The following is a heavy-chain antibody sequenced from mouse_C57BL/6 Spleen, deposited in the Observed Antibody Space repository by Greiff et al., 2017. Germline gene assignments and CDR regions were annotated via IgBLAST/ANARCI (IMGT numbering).Heavy chain of an antibody. CDR2: IYPGDGDT. CDR3: ARMDYGNYYFDY. J-gene: IGHJ2*01. Sequence: VQLQQSGPELVKPGASVKISCKASGYAFSSSWMNWVKQRPGKGLEWIGRIYPGDGDTNYNGKFKGKATLTADKSSSTAYMQLSSLTSEDSAVYFCARMDYGNYYFDYWGQGTTHTVSS. D-gene: IGHD2-1*01. V-gene: IGHV1-82*01. CDR1: GYAFSSSW.